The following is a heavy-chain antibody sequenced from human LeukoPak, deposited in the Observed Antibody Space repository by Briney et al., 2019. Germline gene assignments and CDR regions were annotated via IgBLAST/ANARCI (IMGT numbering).Heavy chain of an antibody. J-gene: IGHJ3*02. CDR1: GFTFSSYG. Sequence: QPGGSLRLSCAASGFTFSSYGMHWVRQAPGKGLEWVSSISTTSGHIYYADSLKGRFTISRDNARNSLSLQVNGLRADDTGIYYCARGSMIAQRLDAFDIWGQGTEVTVSS. CDR3: ARGSMIAQRLDAFDI. CDR2: ISTTSGHI. D-gene: IGHD2-21*01. V-gene: IGHV3-21*01.